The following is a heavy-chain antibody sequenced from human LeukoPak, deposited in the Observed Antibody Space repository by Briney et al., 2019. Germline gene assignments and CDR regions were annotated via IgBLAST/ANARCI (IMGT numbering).Heavy chain of an antibody. CDR3: AKPSSSAWYSPLDY. J-gene: IGHJ4*02. V-gene: IGHV3-23*01. CDR2: ISGSGGST. CDR1: GFTFSSYA. Sequence: PGGSLRLSCAASGFTFSSYAMSWVRQAPGKGLEWVSVISGSGGSTYYADSVKGRFTISRDNSKNTLYLQMNSLRGEDTAVYYGAKPSSSAWYSPLDYWGQGTLVTVSS. D-gene: IGHD6-19*01.